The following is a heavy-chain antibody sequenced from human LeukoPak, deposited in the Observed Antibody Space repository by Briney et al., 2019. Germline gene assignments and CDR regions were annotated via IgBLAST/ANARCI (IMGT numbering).Heavy chain of an antibody. J-gene: IGHJ3*02. CDR1: GFTFSSYS. D-gene: IGHD3-9*01. Sequence: GGSLRLSCAASGFTFSSYSMNWVRQAPGKGLEWVSSISSSSSYIYYADSVKGRFTISRDNAKKSLYLQMNSLRAEDTAVYYCARDYDILTGPFDIWGQGTMVTVSS. CDR3: ARDYDILTGPFDI. CDR2: ISSSSSYI. V-gene: IGHV3-21*01.